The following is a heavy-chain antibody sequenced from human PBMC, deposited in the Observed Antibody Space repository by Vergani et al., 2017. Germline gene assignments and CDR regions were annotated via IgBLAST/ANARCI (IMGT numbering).Heavy chain of an antibody. CDR2: IIPIFGTA. D-gene: IGHD2-21*01. CDR1: GGTFSSYA. V-gene: IGHV1-69*13. Sequence: QEQLVQSGSELKKPGSSVKVSCKASGGTFSSYAISWVRQAPGQGLEWMGGIIPIFGTANYAQKFQGRVTITADESTSTAYMELSSLRSEDTAVYYCAREASYCGGDCTIGAFDIWGQGTMVTVSS. CDR3: AREASYCGGDCTIGAFDI. J-gene: IGHJ3*02.